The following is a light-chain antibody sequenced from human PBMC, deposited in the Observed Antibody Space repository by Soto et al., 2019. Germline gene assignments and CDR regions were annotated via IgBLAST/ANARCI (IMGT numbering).Light chain of an antibody. CDR3: QQYGDYIT. CDR1: QSVSNS. Sequence: EILMTQSPATLSVSPGERATLSCRASQSVSNSLAWYQHKLGQAPRLLIFGASTRATGIPARFSGSGSGTEFTLTISSLQSEDFAVYYCQQYGDYITFGQGTRLEIK. V-gene: IGKV3-15*01. CDR2: GAS. J-gene: IGKJ5*01.